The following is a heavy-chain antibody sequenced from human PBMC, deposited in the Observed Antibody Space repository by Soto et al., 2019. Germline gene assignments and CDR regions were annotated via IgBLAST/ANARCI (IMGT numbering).Heavy chain of an antibody. D-gene: IGHD2-15*01. CDR2: IYWDDDK. J-gene: IGHJ5*02. CDR1: GFSLSTSEVG. V-gene: IGHV2-5*02. Sequence: QITLKESGPTLVKPTQTLTLTCTFSGFSLSTSEVGVGWIRQPPGKALEWLALIYWDDDKRYSPSLKSRLTITKDTSKNQVVLTMTNVDPVDTATYYCAHRRSDCSGGSCYRWFDPWGQGTLVTVSS. CDR3: AHRRSDCSGGSCYRWFDP.